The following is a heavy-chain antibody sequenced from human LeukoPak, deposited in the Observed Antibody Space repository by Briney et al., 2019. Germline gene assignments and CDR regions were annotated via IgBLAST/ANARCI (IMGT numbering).Heavy chain of an antibody. V-gene: IGHV1-18*01. CDR3: ARVSATVESFDP. Sequence: ASVKVSCKASGYTFTSYGISWVRQAPGQGLEWMGWISAYNGNTNYAQKLQGRVTMTTDTSTSTAYMELRSLRSADTAVYYCARVSATVESFDPWGQGTLVTVSS. D-gene: IGHD4-11*01. CDR2: ISAYNGNT. CDR1: GYTFTSYG. J-gene: IGHJ5*02.